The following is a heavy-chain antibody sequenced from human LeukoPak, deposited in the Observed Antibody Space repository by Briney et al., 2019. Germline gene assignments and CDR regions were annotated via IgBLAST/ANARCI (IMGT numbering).Heavy chain of an antibody. CDR3: ARDFIEGPFDY. CDR1: GFTFSSYS. J-gene: IGHJ4*02. Sequence: GGSLRLSCAASGFTFSSYSMNWVRQAPGKGLEWVSSISSSSSYIYYADSVKGRFTISRDNAKNSLYLQMNSLRAEDTAVYYCARDFIEGPFDYWGQGTLVTVPS. V-gene: IGHV3-21*01. CDR2: ISSSSSYI. D-gene: IGHD1-26*01.